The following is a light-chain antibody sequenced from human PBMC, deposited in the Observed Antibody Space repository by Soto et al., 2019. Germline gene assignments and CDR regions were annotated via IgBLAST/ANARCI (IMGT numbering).Light chain of an antibody. J-gene: IGKJ4*01. CDR2: GAS. CDR3: QQRSNWPLT. V-gene: IGKV3D-20*02. CDR1: QNVRTNY. Sequence: EIVLTQSPGTLSLSPGERVTLSCRASQNVRTNYLAWYQQKPGQAPRLLIYGASSRAIGIPDRFSGSGSGTDFTLTISSLEPEDFAVYYCQQRSNWPLTFGGGTKVDIK.